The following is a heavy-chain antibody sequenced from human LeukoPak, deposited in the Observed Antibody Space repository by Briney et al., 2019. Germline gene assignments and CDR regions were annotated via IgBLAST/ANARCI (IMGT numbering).Heavy chain of an antibody. CDR2: ISSSSSTI. CDR3: ARERIAVASAFDI. V-gene: IGHV3-48*01. J-gene: IGHJ3*02. Sequence: GGALRLSCAASGFTFSSYSMKWGRQGPGEGVGGGSYISSSSSTIYYADSVKGRFTISRDNAKNSLYLQMSSLRAEDTAVYYCARERIAVASAFDIWGQGTMVTVSS. D-gene: IGHD6-19*01. CDR1: GFTFSSYS.